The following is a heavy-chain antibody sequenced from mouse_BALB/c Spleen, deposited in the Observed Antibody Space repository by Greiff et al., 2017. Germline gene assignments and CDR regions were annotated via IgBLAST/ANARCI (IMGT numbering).Heavy chain of an antibody. CDR3: ARDHYAMDY. J-gene: IGHJ4*01. V-gene: IGHV1-55*01. Sequence: QVQLKQPGAELVKPGTSVKLSCKASGYNFTSYWINWVKLRPGQGLEWIGDIYPGSGSTNYNEKFKSKATLTVDTSSSTAYMQLSSLASEDSALYYCARDHYAMDYWGQGTSVTVSS. CDR2: IYPGSGST. CDR1: GYNFTSYW.